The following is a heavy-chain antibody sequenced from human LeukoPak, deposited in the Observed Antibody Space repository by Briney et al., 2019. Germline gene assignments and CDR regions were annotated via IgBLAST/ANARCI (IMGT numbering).Heavy chain of an antibody. V-gene: IGHV5-51*01. Sequence: GESLKISCKVSGYFFTSDWIGWVRQVPGKGLDWIGIIHPGDSDTRYSPSFQGQVTISADKSISTAYLQWSSLKASDTAMYYCARRSAGTAAWWFDPWGQGTLVTVSS. CDR2: IHPGDSDT. J-gene: IGHJ5*02. D-gene: IGHD6-19*01. CDR1: GYFFTSDW. CDR3: ARRSAGTAAWWFDP.